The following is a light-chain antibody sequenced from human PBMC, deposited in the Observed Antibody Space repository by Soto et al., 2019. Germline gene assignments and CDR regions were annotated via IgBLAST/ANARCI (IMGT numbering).Light chain of an antibody. J-gene: IGKJ2*01. CDR1: QSGSISTY. CDR3: HQYGSSPSYT. CDR2: GAS. V-gene: IGKV3-20*01. Sequence: EIVLTQSPGTLSLSPGERATLSCRASQSGSISTYLACYQQKPCQAPRLLIYGASSRATGIPDRFSGSGYGTDFTLTISRLEPEDFAVYYCHQYGSSPSYTFGQGTKLEIK.